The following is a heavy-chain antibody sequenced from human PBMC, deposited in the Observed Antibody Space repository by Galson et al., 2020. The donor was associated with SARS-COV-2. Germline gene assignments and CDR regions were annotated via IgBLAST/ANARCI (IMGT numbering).Heavy chain of an antibody. J-gene: IGHJ4*02. Sequence: GGSLRLSCAASGFTFSNSGMHWVRQAPGKGLEWVALISYHGSNLYYADSVEGRFTISRDNAKNSLYLQMNSLRAEDTAVYYCARDTAMVSTILFDYWGQGTLVTVSS. D-gene: IGHD5-18*01. CDR3: ARDTAMVSTILFDY. CDR2: ISYHGSNL. CDR1: GFTFSNSG. V-gene: IGHV3-30*03.